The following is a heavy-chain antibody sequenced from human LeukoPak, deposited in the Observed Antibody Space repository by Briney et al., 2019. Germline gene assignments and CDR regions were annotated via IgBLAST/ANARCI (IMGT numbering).Heavy chain of an antibody. CDR2: IWYDGSNK. V-gene: IGHV3-33*01. CDR1: GFTFNRFG. J-gene: IGHJ4*02. CDR3: ATSAHIEVGTAPPPDY. D-gene: IGHD2-21*02. Sequence: GGSLRLSCATSGFTFNRFGMHWVRQARGEGLERVAVIWYDGSNKDYADSVKGRFTISRDNSKNTLYLQMSGLRAEDTAVYYCATSAHIEVGTAPPPDYWGQGTLVTVTS.